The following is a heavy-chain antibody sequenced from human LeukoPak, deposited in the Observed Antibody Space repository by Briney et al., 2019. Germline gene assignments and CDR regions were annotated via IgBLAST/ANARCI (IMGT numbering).Heavy chain of an antibody. J-gene: IGHJ3*02. CDR2: IYTSGST. V-gene: IGHV4-4*09. D-gene: IGHD3-3*01. CDR1: GGSISSYY. CDR3: ARLPGVTIFGVVIFDAFDI. Sequence: PSETLSLTCTVSGGSISSYYWSWIRQPPGKGLEWIGYIYTSGSTNYNPSLKSRVTISVDTSKNQFSLKLSSVTAADTAVYYCARLPGVTIFGVVIFDAFDIWAKGQWSPSLQ.